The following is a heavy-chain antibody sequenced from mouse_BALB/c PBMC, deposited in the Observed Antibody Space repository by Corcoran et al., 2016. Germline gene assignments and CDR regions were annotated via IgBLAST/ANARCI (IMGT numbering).Heavy chain of an antibody. D-gene: IGHD1-1*01. CDR1: GFSLSTSGMG. Sequence: QVTLKESGPGILMPSQTLSLTCSFSGFSLSTSGMGVGWIRQPSGKGLEWLAHIWWDDDKYYNPSLKSQLTIYKETSRKQVFLKITSVDTADTATYYCARRAHYYGSSYEGVPSYYAMDYWGQGTSVTVSS. J-gene: IGHJ4*01. CDR2: IWWDDDK. CDR3: ARRAHYYGSSYEGVPSYYAMDY. V-gene: IGHV8-8*01.